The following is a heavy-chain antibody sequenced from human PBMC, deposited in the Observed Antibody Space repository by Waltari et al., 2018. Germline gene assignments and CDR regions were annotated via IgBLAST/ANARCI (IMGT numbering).Heavy chain of an antibody. CDR1: GFTFSSYE. CDR2: ISSDGDTI. Sequence: EVQLVESGGGLVQPGGSLRLSCPASGFTFSSYELNRVRQAPGKGLEWVSYISSDGDTIYYADSVKGRFTISRDNAKNSLFLQMNSLRAEDTAVYYCAREMTTIPHFDSWGQGTLVTVSS. CDR3: AREMTTIPHFDS. J-gene: IGHJ4*02. D-gene: IGHD4-4*01. V-gene: IGHV3-48*03.